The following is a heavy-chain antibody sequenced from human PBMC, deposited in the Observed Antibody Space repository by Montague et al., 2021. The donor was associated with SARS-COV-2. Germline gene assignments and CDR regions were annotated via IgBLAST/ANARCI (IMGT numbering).Heavy chain of an antibody. V-gene: IGHV4-31*03. CDR1: GGSISSGGYY. J-gene: IGHJ2*01. D-gene: IGHD2-21*02. CDR2: IYYSGST. Sequence: TLSLTCTVSGGSISSGGYYWSWIRQHPGKGLEWIGYIYYSGSTYYXPSLKSRVTISVDTSKNQFSLKLSSVTAADTAVYYCARVHIVVVTAMRYFDLWGHGTLVTVSS. CDR3: ARVHIVVVTAMRYFDL.